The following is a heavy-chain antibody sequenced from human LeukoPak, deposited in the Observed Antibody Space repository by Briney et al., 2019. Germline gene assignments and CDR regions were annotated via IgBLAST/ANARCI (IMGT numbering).Heavy chain of an antibody. CDR1: GFTFSSYW. J-gene: IGHJ4*02. V-gene: IGHV3-7*01. D-gene: IGHD6-19*01. CDR2: IKQDGSEK. Sequence: PGGSLRLSCAASGFTFSSYWMSWVRQAPGKGLEWVANIKQDGSEKYYVDSVKGRFTISRDNAKNSLYLQMNSLRAEGTAVYYCARTGYSSGWYRVDYFDYWGQGTLVTVSS. CDR3: ARTGYSSGWYRVDYFDY.